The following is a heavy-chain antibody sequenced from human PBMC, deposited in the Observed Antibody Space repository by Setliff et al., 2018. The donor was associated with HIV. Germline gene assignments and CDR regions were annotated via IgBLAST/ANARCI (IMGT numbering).Heavy chain of an antibody. D-gene: IGHD6-13*01. V-gene: IGHV3-30*02. CDR3: AKDRLLDGSSWYYLDY. J-gene: IGHJ4*02. Sequence: PGGSLRLSCAASGFTFSSYGMHWVRQAPGKGLEWVAFIRYDGSDKYYVDSVKGRFTVSRDNSKNTLYLQMNSLRPEDTALYYCAKDRLLDGSSWYYLDYWAREPWSPSPQ. CDR1: GFTFSSYG. CDR2: IRYDGSDK.